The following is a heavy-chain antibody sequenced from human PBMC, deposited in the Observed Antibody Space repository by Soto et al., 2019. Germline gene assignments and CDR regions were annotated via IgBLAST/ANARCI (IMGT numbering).Heavy chain of an antibody. CDR3: ARHDYSDRAFDL. V-gene: IGHV4-61*08. CDR1: GGSVGNGAYY. D-gene: IGHD3-22*01. J-gene: IGHJ3*01. CDR2: IQYSGDT. Sequence: SETLSLTCIVSGGSVGNGAYYWSWIRQPPGNALEWIGYIQYSGDTNYNSSLKSRVTISVDMSRNRFSLKLTSVTAADTAFYYCARHDYSDRAFDLWGQGTMVTVSS.